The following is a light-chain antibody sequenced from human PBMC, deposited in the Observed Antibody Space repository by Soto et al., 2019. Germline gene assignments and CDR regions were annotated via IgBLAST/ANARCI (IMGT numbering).Light chain of an antibody. CDR2: GAS. CDR1: QSVSRSC. J-gene: IGKJ2*01. Sequence: EIALRQSPGTVSLSPGERGTLSCGASQSVSRSCLSWYQQKLGQAPRLLIYGASSRATGIPDRFNGSGSGTDFTLTISRLEPEDFAVYYCQQYSSSPPKYTFGQGTKLEIK. V-gene: IGKV3-20*01. CDR3: QQYSSSPPKYT.